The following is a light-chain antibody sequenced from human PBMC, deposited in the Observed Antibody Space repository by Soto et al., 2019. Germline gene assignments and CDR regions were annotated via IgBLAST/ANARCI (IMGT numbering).Light chain of an antibody. V-gene: IGKV1-5*03. CDR2: KAS. J-gene: IGKJ1*01. CDR3: QQCNTYWT. CDR1: QSINNW. Sequence: DIQMTQSPSTLSAAVGDRVTITCRASQSINNWLAWYQQKPGKAPKLLIYKASALDSGVPTRFSGSGSGTEFTLAISNLQPDDFATYYCQQCNTYWTFGQGTKVDNK.